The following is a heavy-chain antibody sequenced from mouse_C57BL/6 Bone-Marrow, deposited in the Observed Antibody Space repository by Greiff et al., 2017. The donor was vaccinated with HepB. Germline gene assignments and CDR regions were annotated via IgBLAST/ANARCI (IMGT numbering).Heavy chain of an antibody. J-gene: IGHJ4*01. CDR3: TTGFMTTDEAMDY. CDR2: IDPENGDT. CDR1: GFNIKDDY. Sequence: EVQLQESGAELVRPGASVKLSCTASGFNIKDDYLHWVKQRPEQGLEWIGWIDPENGDTEYASKFQGKATITADTSSNTTYLQLSSLTSEDTAVYYCTTGFMTTDEAMDYWGQGTSVTVSS. D-gene: IGHD1-1*01. V-gene: IGHV14-4*01.